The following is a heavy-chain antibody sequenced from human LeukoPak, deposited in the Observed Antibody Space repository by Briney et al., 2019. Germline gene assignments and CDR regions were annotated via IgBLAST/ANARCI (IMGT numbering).Heavy chain of an antibody. V-gene: IGHV3-20*04. Sequence: GGSLRLPCTASGFAFDEHGMSWVRQAPGKGLEWVSGINWSGGSTGYADPLRGRFTISRDNAKNSLYLQMDSLTAEDTALYYCARAPITSPFYFDYWGQGTLVTVSS. CDR3: ARAPITSPFYFDY. D-gene: IGHD2-2*01. CDR1: GFAFDEHG. CDR2: INWSGGST. J-gene: IGHJ4*02.